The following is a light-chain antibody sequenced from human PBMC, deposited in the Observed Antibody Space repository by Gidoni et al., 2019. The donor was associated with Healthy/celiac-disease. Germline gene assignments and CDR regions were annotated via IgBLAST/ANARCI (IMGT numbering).Light chain of an antibody. V-gene: IGLV2-14*01. CDR3: SSYTSSRGV. CDR2: EVS. CDR1: SSDVGGYNY. Sequence: QSALTPPASVSGSPGQSITISCTGTSSDVGGYNYVSWYQQHPGKAPKLMIYEVSNRPSGVPDRFSGSKSGNTASLTISGLQAEDEADYYCSSYTSSRGVFGGGTKLTVL. J-gene: IGLJ3*02.